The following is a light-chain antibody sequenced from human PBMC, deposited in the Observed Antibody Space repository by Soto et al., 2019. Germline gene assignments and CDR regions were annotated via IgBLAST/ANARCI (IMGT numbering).Light chain of an antibody. CDR2: GAS. Sequence: IQMTQSPSSLSASVGDRVTITCRASQDISDYLTWYHQRPGNAPKVLVYGASSLQSGVPSRFSGSGAGTDFSLTIASLQPEDLGTYYCQQSYSNVITFGQGTRLEIK. V-gene: IGKV1-39*01. J-gene: IGKJ5*01. CDR1: QDISDY. CDR3: QQSYSNVIT.